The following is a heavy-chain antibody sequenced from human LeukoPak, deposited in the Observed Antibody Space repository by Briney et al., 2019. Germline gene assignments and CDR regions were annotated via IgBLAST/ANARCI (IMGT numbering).Heavy chain of an antibody. Sequence: GGSLRLSCAASGFTFDDYGMSWVRQAPGKGLEWVSAISGSTGRTYYADSVKGRFTISRDNSKNTLYLQMNNLRAEDTAVYYCAPRVVGSAPFDYWGQGTLVTVSS. CDR2: ISGSTGRT. D-gene: IGHD2-15*01. J-gene: IGHJ4*02. V-gene: IGHV3-23*01. CDR1: GFTFDDYG. CDR3: APRVVGSAPFDY.